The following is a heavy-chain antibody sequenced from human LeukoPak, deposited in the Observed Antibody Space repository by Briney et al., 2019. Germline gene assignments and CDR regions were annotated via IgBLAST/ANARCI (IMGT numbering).Heavy chain of an antibody. J-gene: IGHJ4*02. CDR1: GVSINTCCYY. CDR3: ARGRSYGFDFDS. D-gene: IGHD5-18*01. V-gene: IGHV4-61*01. Sequence: PSETLSLTCDVSGVSINTCCYYWTWIRQPPRKGLEWIGYKYYSGSTRYSSSLRSRLTISLGSSKNQFSLRLTSVTAADTAVYYCARGRSYGFDFDSWGPGTLVIVSS. CDR2: KYYSGST.